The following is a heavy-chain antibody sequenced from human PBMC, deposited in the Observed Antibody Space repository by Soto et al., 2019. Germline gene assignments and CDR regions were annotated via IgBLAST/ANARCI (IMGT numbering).Heavy chain of an antibody. Sequence: EVQLVESGGGLVPPGGSLRLSCSASGFSISGYALNWVRQAPGKGPEWVSYISSSSSAIDYAGSVKGRFSISRDNGKNSLYLQMNSLRAEDTVVYYCARDLSRCSNFYYYMDVWGKGTTVTVSS. J-gene: IGHJ6*03. V-gene: IGHV3-48*01. CDR3: ARDLSRCSNFYYYMDV. D-gene: IGHD2-2*01. CDR2: ISSSSSAI. CDR1: GFSISGYA.